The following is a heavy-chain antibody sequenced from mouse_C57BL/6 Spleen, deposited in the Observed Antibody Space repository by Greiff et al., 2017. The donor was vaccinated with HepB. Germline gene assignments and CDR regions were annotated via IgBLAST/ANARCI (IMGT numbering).Heavy chain of an antibody. D-gene: IGHD1-1*01. V-gene: IGHV5-4*01. CDR3: AREGDGHFDY. CDR1: GFTFSSYA. J-gene: IGHJ2*01. CDR2: ISDGGSYT. Sequence: EVQGVESGGGLVKPGGSLKLSCAASGFTFSSYAMSWVRQTPEKRLEWVATISDGGSYTYYPDNVKGRFTISRDNAKNNLYLQMSHLKSEDTAMYYCAREGDGHFDYWGQGTTLTVSS.